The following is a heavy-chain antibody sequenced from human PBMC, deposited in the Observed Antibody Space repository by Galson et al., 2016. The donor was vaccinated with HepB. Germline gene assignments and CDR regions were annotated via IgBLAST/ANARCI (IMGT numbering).Heavy chain of an antibody. J-gene: IGHJ4*02. Sequence: SVKVSCKASGYTFPAYTIHWVRQASGQRLEWMGWFHPGDGGTKYFPKFEGRATFSGDTSASTAYLELDSLRSEDTAVYYCARQFPGVQWDFWGQGSLVTVSS. CDR1: GYTFPAYT. D-gene: IGHD2-8*01. CDR3: ARQFPGVQWDF. V-gene: IGHV1-3*01. CDR2: FHPGDGGT.